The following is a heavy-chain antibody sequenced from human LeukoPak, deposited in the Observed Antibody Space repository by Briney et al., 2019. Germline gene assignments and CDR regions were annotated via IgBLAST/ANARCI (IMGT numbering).Heavy chain of an antibody. J-gene: IGHJ4*02. Sequence: PGGSLRLSCAASGFTFSKYWMLWVRQAPGKGLESVSRINTDGTVTTYADSVKGRFTVYRDNADNTMFLQMNSVRDEDTAVHYCATKQWLAPPPDSWGQGTPVTVSS. V-gene: IGHV3-74*01. CDR3: ATKQWLAPPPDS. CDR2: INTDGTVT. CDR1: GFTFSKYW. D-gene: IGHD6-19*01.